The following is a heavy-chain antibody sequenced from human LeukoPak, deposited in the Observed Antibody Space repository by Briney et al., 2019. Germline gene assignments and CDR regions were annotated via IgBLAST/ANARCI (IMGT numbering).Heavy chain of an antibody. V-gene: IGHV3-7*01. D-gene: IGHD2-2*01. J-gene: IGHJ6*02. CDR1: GFTFSTCW. CDR2: INQDASEK. Sequence: GGSLRLSCAASGFTFSTCWMSWVRQTPGKGLEWVANINQDASEKYYVDSVKGRFTISRDNAKNSLYLQMNSLRAEDTAVYYCARGVRYCSSTSCPYYGMDVWGQGTTVTVSS. CDR3: ARGVRYCSSTSCPYYGMDV.